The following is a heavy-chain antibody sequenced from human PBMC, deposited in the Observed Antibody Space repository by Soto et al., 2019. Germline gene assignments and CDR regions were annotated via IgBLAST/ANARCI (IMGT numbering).Heavy chain of an antibody. Sequence: SETLSLTCTVSGGSISSSSYYWGWIRQPPGKGLEWIGSIYYTGTTYYNPSLKSRVTISADTSKNQFSLKLSSVTAADTAVYYCARILTHFDYWGQGTLVTVSS. CDR2: IYYTGTT. CDR3: ARILTHFDY. J-gene: IGHJ4*02. V-gene: IGHV4-39*01. D-gene: IGHD2-15*01. CDR1: GGSISSSSYY.